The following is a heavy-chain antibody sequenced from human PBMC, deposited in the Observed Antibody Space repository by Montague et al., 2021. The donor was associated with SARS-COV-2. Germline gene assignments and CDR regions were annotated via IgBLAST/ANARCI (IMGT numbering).Heavy chain of an antibody. V-gene: IGHV4-59*08. CDR1: GGSISGHY. Sequence: SETLSLTCAVSGGSISGHYWAWIRQPPEKGLEWVGYIDDSGTTRYNPSLRSRATISLDLSKNQFSLDLNSVTAADTAVYYCARNAYNHYGLDVWGQGTTVTVSS. CDR3: ARNAYNHYGLDV. CDR2: IDDSGTT. J-gene: IGHJ6*02.